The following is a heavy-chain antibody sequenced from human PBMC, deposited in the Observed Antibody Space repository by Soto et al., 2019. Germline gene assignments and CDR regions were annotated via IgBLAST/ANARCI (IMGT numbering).Heavy chain of an antibody. D-gene: IGHD6-13*01. CDR1: GGSISSSNW. CDR3: ARGVWIAAAGYYYGMDV. CDR2: IYHSGST. V-gene: IGHV4-4*02. J-gene: IGHJ6*02. Sequence: SETLSLTCAVSGGSISSSNWWSWVRQPPGKGLEWIGEIYHSGSTNYNPSLKSRVTISVDKSKNQFSLKLSSVTAADTAVYYCARGVWIAAAGYYYGMDVWGQGTTVTVSS.